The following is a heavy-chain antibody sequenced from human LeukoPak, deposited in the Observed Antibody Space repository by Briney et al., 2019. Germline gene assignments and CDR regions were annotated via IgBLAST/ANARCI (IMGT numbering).Heavy chain of an antibody. J-gene: IGHJ4*02. V-gene: IGHV4-30-4*01. D-gene: IGHD3-10*01. CDR2: IYYSGTS. CDR1: GGSISSGHYY. Sequence: PTHTLSLTCTVSGGSISSGHYYWSWIRQPPGKGLEWIGYIYYSGTSYYNPSLTSRVTISVDTSNNQFSLKLSSVTAADTAVYYCARGPGGYFDFWGQGTLVTVSS. CDR3: ARGPGGYFDF.